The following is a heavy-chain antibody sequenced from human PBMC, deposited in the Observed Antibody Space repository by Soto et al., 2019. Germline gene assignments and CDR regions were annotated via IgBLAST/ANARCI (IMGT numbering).Heavy chain of an antibody. CDR2: IIYDGSTK. V-gene: IGHV3-30*18. D-gene: IGHD3-10*01. Sequence: QVQLVESGGGVVQPGRSLRLSCAASGFTFSSYGMHWVRQAPGKGLEWVAVIIYDGSTKYYADSVKGRFTISRDNSKSTLYLQMTSLRAEDTAVYYCAKDRMGAGVRGYFDYWSQGTLVTVSS. J-gene: IGHJ4*02. CDR3: AKDRMGAGVRGYFDY. CDR1: GFTFSSYG.